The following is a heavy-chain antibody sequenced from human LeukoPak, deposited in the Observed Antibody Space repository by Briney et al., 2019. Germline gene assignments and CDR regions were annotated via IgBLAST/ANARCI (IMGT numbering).Heavy chain of an antibody. Sequence: SETLSLTCTASGGSISSSSYYWGWIRQPPGKGLEWIGSIYYSGSTYYNPSLKSRVTISVDTSKNQFSLKLSSVTAADTAVYYCARVIDFPPHFDYWGQGTLVTVSS. J-gene: IGHJ4*02. CDR1: GGSISSSSYY. D-gene: IGHD3-22*01. V-gene: IGHV4-39*01. CDR2: IYYSGST. CDR3: ARVIDFPPHFDY.